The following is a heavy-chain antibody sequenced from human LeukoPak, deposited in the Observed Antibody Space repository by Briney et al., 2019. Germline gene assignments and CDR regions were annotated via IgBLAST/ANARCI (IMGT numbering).Heavy chain of an antibody. D-gene: IGHD6-13*01. CDR2: IWYDGSNK. CDR1: VFTFSSYG. V-gene: IGHV3-33*01. J-gene: IGHJ5*02. CDR3: ARDGRRVAAAGTWFDP. Sequence: GGSLRLSCAASVFTFSSYGMHWVRQAPGKGLEGVAVIWYDGSNKYYADSVKGRFTISRDNSKNTLYLQMNSLRAEDTAVYDCARDGRRVAAAGTWFDPWGEGTLDPVLS.